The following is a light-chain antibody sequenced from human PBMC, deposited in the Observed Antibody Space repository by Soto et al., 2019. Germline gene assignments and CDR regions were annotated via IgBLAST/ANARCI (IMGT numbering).Light chain of an antibody. CDR3: QQRRNWIT. CDR2: QAS. CDR1: QYINNR. J-gene: IGKJ5*01. Sequence: ISLTQSPATLTSSPGDRVTLSCRASQYINNRLAWYQHRPGQAPRLLIYQASIRAAGIPARFSASGSGTDFTLTISSLEPEDFAVYYCQQRRNWITFGQGTRLEIK. V-gene: IGKV3-11*01.